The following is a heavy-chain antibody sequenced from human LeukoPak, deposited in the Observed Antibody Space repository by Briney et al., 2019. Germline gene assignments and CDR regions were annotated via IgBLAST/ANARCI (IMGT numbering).Heavy chain of an antibody. CDR3: ARGGGYSYGNLYYYYGMDV. Sequence: PSETLSHTCTVSGGSISSGDYYWSWIRQPPGKGLEWIGYIYYSGSTYYNPSLKSRVTISVDTSKNQFSLKLSSVTAADTAVYYCARGGGYSYGNLYYYYGMDVWGQGTTVTVSS. J-gene: IGHJ6*02. V-gene: IGHV4-30-4*01. D-gene: IGHD5-18*01. CDR2: IYYSGST. CDR1: GGSISSGDYY.